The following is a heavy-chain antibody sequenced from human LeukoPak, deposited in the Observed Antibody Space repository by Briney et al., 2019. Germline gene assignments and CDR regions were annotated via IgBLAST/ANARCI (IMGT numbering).Heavy chain of an antibody. CDR1: GFTFSYYA. J-gene: IGHJ3*02. D-gene: IGHD6-6*01. Sequence: GGPLRLSCAASGFTFSYYAMHWVRQAPGKGLEYVSAISSDGGSTYYANSVKGRFTISRDNSKNMLYLQMGSLRAEDMAVYYCARWVSTSYDAFDIWGQGTMVTVSS. CDR3: ARWVSTSYDAFDI. V-gene: IGHV3-64*01. CDR2: ISSDGGST.